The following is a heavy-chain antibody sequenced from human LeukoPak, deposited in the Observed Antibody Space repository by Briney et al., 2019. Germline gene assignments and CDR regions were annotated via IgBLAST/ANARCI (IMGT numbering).Heavy chain of an antibody. J-gene: IGHJ4*02. CDR2: IYYSGST. CDR3: ASTYYDFWSGYSGAYYFDY. Sequence: SETLSLTCTVSGGSISSYYWSWIRQPPGKGLEWIGYIYYSGSTNYNPSLKSRITISVGTSKNQFSLKLSSVTAADTAVYYCASTYYDFWSGYSGAYYFDYWGQGTLVTVSS. D-gene: IGHD3-3*01. CDR1: GGSISSYY. V-gene: IGHV4-59*12.